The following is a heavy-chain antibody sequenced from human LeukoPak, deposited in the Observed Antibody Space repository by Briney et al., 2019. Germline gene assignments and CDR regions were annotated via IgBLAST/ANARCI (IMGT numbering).Heavy chain of an antibody. CDR3: ARVGRDCSSINCYWEDWFDP. D-gene: IGHD2-2*01. J-gene: IGHJ5*02. CDR2: ISGSTGNT. V-gene: IGHV1-18*04. CDR1: GYSFTSYG. Sequence: ASVKVSCKASGYSFTSYGITWVREAPGQGPEWMGWISGSTGNTHYAQNVQGRVTMTTDTATSTAYMEPRSLGSDDTAVYYCARVGRDCSSINCYWEDWFDPWGQGTLVIVSS.